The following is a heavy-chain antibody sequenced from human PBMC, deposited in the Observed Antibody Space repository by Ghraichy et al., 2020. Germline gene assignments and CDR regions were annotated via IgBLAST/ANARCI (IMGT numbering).Heavy chain of an antibody. CDR2: IYYSGST. CDR3: ARTGTTTDYYYYYMDV. D-gene: IGHD1-7*01. J-gene: IGHJ6*03. CDR1: GGSISSYY. Sequence: SETLSLTCTVSGGSISSYYWSWIRQPPGKGLEWIGYIYYSGSTNYNPSLKSRVTISVDTSKNQFSLKLSSVTAADTAVYYCARTGTTTDYYYYYMDVWGKGTTVTVSS. V-gene: IGHV4-59*01.